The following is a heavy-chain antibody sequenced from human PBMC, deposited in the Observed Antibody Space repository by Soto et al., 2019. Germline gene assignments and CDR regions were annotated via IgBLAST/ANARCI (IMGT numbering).Heavy chain of an antibody. Sequence: QVQLQQWGAGLLKPSETLSLTCAVYGGSFSGYYWSWIRQPPGKGLEWIGEINHSGSTNYNPSLKSRVTISVDTSKNQCSRKLSSVTAADTAVYYCARGAAVTIFGVVLGWFGPWGQGTLVTVSS. V-gene: IGHV4-34*01. CDR3: ARGAAVTIFGVVLGWFGP. J-gene: IGHJ5*02. CDR1: GGSFSGYY. D-gene: IGHD3-3*01. CDR2: INHSGST.